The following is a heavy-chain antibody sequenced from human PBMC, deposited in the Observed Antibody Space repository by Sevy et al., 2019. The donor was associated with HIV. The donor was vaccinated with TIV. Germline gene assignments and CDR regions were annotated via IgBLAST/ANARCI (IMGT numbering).Heavy chain of an antibody. CDR1: AGSISSGDYY. CDR3: ARVSRDEHLYYFDY. V-gene: IGHV4-30-4*01. CDR2: IYYSGSI. Sequence: SETLSLTCTVSAGSISSGDYYWNWIRQPPGKGLEWIAYIYYSGSIYYNPSLKSRVTISVDTSKNQFSLKLYSVTAADTAVYYCARVSRDEHLYYFDYWGQGTLVTVSS. J-gene: IGHJ4*02. D-gene: IGHD2-21*01.